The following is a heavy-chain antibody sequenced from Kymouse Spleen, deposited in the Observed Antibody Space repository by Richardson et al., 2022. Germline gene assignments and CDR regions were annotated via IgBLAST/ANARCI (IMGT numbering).Heavy chain of an antibody. CDR1: GGSFSGYY. CDR3: ARRYSSARWFDP. D-gene: IGHD6-25*01. Sequence: QVQLQQWGAGLLKPSETLSLTCAVYGGSFSGYYWSWIRQPPGKGLEWIGEINHSGSTNYNPSLKSRVTISVDTSKNQFSLKLSSVTAADTAVYYCARRYSSARWFDPWGQGTLVTVSS. CDR2: INHSGST. J-gene: IGHJ5*02. V-gene: IGHV4-34*01.